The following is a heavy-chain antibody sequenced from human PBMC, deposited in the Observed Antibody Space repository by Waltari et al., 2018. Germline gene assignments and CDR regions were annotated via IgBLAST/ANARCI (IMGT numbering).Heavy chain of an antibody. CDR1: GGSFSGFY. Sequence: QVQLQQWGAGPLKPSETLSLTCVVYGGSFSGFYWSWIRQPPGKGLEYIGEINYRGMTTYNPSLKSRVTISIDTSKNHFSLKLSSVTAADTAVYYCARGDYSGSGSYNSWGQGTLVTVSS. J-gene: IGHJ4*02. V-gene: IGHV4-34*01. CDR2: INYRGMT. CDR3: ARGDYSGSGSYNS. D-gene: IGHD3-10*01.